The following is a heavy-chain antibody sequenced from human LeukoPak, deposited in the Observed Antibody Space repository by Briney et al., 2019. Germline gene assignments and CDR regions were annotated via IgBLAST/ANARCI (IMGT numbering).Heavy chain of an antibody. D-gene: IGHD4-23*01. Sequence: SETLSLTCTVSGASISSYYWSWIRQPAGKGLEWIGRIYTSGSTNYNPSLKSLVTISADTSKNQFSLKLSSVTAADTAVYFRASGAVVDAFHIWGQGTMVTVSS. V-gene: IGHV4-4*07. CDR2: IYTSGST. J-gene: IGHJ3*02. CDR3: ASGAVVDAFHI. CDR1: GASISSYY.